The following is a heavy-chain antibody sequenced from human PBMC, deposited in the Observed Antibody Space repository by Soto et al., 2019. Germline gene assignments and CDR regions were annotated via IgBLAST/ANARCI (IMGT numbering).Heavy chain of an antibody. V-gene: IGHV4-61*08. D-gene: IGHD2-21*01. CDR1: GDSVSSTDYY. Sequence: KSSETLSLTCTVSGDSVSSTDYYWTWIRQPPGKGLECIGYIYYSGITNYYPSLKSRVTISLDTSKNQFSLKLNSVTAADTAVYYCARVTLRYAMNVWGRGTKVTVS. CDR2: IYYSGIT. J-gene: IGHJ6*02. CDR3: ARVTLRYAMNV.